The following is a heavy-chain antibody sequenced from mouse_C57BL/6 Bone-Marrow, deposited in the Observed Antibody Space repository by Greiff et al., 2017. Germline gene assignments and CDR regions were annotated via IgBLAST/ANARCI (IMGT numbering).Heavy chain of an antibody. CDR3: AILTVVAHDFDY. Sequence: VQLQQPGAELVKPGASVKLSCKASGYTFTSYWMHWVKQRPGQGLEWIGMIHPNSGSTNYNEKFKSKATLTVDKSSSTAYMQLSSLTSEDSAVYYCAILTVVAHDFDYWGQGTTLTVSS. J-gene: IGHJ2*01. CDR1: GYTFTSYW. CDR2: IHPNSGST. D-gene: IGHD1-1*01. V-gene: IGHV1-64*01.